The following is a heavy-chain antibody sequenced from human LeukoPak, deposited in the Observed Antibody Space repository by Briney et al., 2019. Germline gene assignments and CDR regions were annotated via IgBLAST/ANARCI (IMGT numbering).Heavy chain of an antibody. CDR3: ARRVYGSSWSFWFDP. Sequence: ASVKVSCKASGYTFTGYYMHWVRQAPGQGLEWMGWINPNSGGTNYAQKFQGRVTMTRDTSITTAYMDLSRLRSDDTAVYYCARRVYGSSWSFWFDPWGQGTLVTVSS. CDR1: GYTFTGYY. J-gene: IGHJ5*02. CDR2: INPNSGGT. D-gene: IGHD6-13*01. V-gene: IGHV1-2*02.